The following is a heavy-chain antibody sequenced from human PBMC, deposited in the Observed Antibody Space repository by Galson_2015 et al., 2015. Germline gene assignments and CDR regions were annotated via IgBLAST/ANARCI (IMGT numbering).Heavy chain of an antibody. CDR3: ARLGGGDRLDP. CDR2: IDPSDSYT. CDR1: GYSFSNNW. D-gene: IGHD2-21*02. V-gene: IGHV5-10-1*03. J-gene: IGHJ5*02. Sequence: GAEVKKPGESLRISCKGSGYSFSNNWITWVRQMPGKGLEWMGRIDPSDSYTDYSPSFRGHVTISTDKSISTAYLQWSRLKASDTAMYYCARLGGGDRLDPWGQGTLVTVSS.